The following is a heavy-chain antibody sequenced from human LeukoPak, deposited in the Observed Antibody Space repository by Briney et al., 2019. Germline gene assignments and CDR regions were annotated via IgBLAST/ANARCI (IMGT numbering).Heavy chain of an antibody. J-gene: IGHJ4*02. CDR1: GFTFSSSA. Sequence: GGSLRLSCAASGFTFSSSAMSWVRQAPGKGLEWVSAISNNGGYTYYADSVQGRFTISRDNSKSTLCLQMNSLRAEDTAVYYCARDIRGYSYGADYWGQGTLVTVSS. D-gene: IGHD5-18*01. CDR2: ISNNGGYT. CDR3: ARDIRGYSYGADY. V-gene: IGHV3-23*01.